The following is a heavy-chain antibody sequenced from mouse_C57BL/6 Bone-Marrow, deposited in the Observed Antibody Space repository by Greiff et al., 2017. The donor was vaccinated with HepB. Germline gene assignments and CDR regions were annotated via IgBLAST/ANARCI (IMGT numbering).Heavy chain of an antibody. Sequence: EVKLVESGGGLVQPGGSLKLSCAASGFTFSDYGMAWVRPAPRKGPEWVAFISNLAYSIYYADTVTGRFTISRENAKNTLYLEMSSLRSEDTAMYYWARKGDYYGSSYWYFDVWGTGTTVTVSS. CDR3: ARKGDYYGSSYWYFDV. CDR2: ISNLAYSI. D-gene: IGHD1-1*01. CDR1: GFTFSDYG. V-gene: IGHV5-15*01. J-gene: IGHJ1*03.